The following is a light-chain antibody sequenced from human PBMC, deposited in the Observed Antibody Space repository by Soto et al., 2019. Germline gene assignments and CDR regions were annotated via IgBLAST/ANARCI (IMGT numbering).Light chain of an antibody. Sequence: DIQMTQSPSPLSASVGDRVTITCRASQSISSYLNWYQQKPGQASKLLIYAASSLQSGVTLSFRGSGSGTDFTLMISSLKHEYFGTYYCQHSYGTPPACGRGTKAEIK. CDR3: QHSYGTPPA. J-gene: IGKJ1*01. V-gene: IGKV1-39*01. CDR1: QSISSY. CDR2: AAS.